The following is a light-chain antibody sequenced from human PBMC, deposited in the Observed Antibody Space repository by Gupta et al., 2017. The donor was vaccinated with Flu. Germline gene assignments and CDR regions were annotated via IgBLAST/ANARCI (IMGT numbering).Light chain of an antibody. CDR3: SSYTSSSTWV. J-gene: IGLJ3*02. CDR2: EVS. Sequence: QSALTQPASVSGSPGKSIIISCTGTSSDVGGYNYVSWYQQHPGKAPKLMIYEVSNRPSGVSNRFSGSKSGNTASLTISGLQAEDEADYYCSSYTSSSTWVFGGGTKLTVL. V-gene: IGLV2-14*01. CDR1: SSDVGGYNY.